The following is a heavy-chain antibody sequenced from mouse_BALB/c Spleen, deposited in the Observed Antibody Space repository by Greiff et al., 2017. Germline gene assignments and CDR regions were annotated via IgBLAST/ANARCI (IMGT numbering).Heavy chain of an antibody. CDR1: GFNIKDTY. V-gene: IGHV14-3*02. D-gene: IGHD1-1*01. CDR3: ARGSITTVGFAY. Sequence: EVQLQQSGAELVKPGASVKLSCTASGFNIKDTYMHWVKQRPEQGLEWIGRIDPANGNTKYDPKFQGKATITADKSSNTAYLQLSSLTSEDTAVYYCARGSITTVGFAYWGQGTMVTVSA. CDR2: IDPANGNT. J-gene: IGHJ3*01.